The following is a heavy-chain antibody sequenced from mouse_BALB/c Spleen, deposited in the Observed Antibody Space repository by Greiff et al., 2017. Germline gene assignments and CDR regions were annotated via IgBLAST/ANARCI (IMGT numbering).Heavy chain of an antibody. Sequence: EVKLVESGGGLVQPGGSRKLSCAASGFTFSSFGMHWVRKAPEKGLEWVAYISSGSSTIYYADTVKGRFTISRDNPKNTLFLQMTSLRSEDTAMYYCARSGGNYAMDYWGQGTSVTVSS. J-gene: IGHJ4*01. CDR1: GFTFSSFG. D-gene: IGHD3-2*02. V-gene: IGHV5-17*02. CDR2: ISSGSSTI. CDR3: ARSGGNYAMDY.